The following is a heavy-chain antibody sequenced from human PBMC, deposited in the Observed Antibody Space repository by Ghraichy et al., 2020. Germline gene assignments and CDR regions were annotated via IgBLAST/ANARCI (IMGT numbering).Heavy chain of an antibody. J-gene: IGHJ4*02. CDR2: INAGNGNT. D-gene: IGHD5-24*01. V-gene: IGHV1-3*01. Sequence: ASVKVSCKASGYTFTSYAMHWVRQAPGQRLEWMGWINAGNGNTKYSQKFQGRVTITRDTSASTAYMELSSLRSEDTAVYYCARDLSGYIKSLDYWGQGTLVTVSS. CDR1: GYTFTSYA. CDR3: ARDLSGYIKSLDY.